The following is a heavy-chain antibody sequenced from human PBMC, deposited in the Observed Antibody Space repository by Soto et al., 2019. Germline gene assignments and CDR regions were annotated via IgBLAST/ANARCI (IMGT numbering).Heavy chain of an antibody. CDR3: ARDKITGLFDY. CDR2: INHSGST. V-gene: IGHV4-34*01. D-gene: IGHD2-8*02. CDR1: GGSFSGYY. J-gene: IGHJ4*02. Sequence: QVQLQQWGAGLLKPSETLSLTCAVYGGSFSGYYWTWIRQPPGTGLEWIGEINHSGSTNYNPSLKSRGTLSVDTSKSQCSLKLTSVTAADTAVYYCARDKITGLFDYWGQGTLVTVSS.